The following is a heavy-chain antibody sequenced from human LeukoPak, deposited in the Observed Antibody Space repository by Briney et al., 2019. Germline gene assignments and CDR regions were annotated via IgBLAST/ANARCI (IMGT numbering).Heavy chain of an antibody. CDR3: ARANPDTRRHTTDY. V-gene: IGHV3-21*06. CDR2: ITSSSSFI. CDR1: GIAFSDYN. Sequence: PGGSLRLSCAASGIAFSDYNMNWVRQAPGKGLEWVSSITSSSSFINHTDSVKGRFTISRDNAKNSLYLQMNSLRAEDTAVYYCARANPDTRRHTTDYWGQGTLVTVSS. J-gene: IGHJ4*02. D-gene: IGHD1-1*01.